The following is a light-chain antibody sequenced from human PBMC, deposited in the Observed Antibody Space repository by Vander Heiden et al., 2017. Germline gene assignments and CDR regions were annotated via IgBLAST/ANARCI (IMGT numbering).Light chain of an antibody. Sequence: DIQLTQSPYSLSASVGDRVAISCRPSQSVSSYLNWYQQKPGKAPTLLIYATSRLQSGVPSRFSGSGSRTDFTLIISSLQPEDFATYSCQQTFSTPRTFGQGTKVEIK. CDR3: QQTFSTPRT. CDR1: QSVSSY. CDR2: ATS. J-gene: IGKJ1*01. V-gene: IGKV1-39*01.